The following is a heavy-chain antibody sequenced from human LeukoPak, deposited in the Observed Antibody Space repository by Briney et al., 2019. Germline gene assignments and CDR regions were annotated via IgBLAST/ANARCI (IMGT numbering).Heavy chain of an antibody. V-gene: IGHV3-23*01. D-gene: IGHD1-26*01. J-gene: IGHJ4*02. CDR2: IGGSGGST. CDR1: GFTFSSYA. Sequence: GGSLRLSCAASGFTFSSYAMGWVRQAPGKGLEWVSAIGGSGGSTYYADSVKGRFTISRDNSKNTLYLQMNSLRAEDTAVYYCASSQVGATGIFDYWGQGTLVTVSS. CDR3: ASSQVGATGIFDY.